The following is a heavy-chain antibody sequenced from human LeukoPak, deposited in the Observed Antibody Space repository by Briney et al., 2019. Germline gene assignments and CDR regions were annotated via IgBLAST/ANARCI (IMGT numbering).Heavy chain of an antibody. J-gene: IGHJ4*02. D-gene: IGHD6-6*01. Sequence: SETLSLTCTVSGGSISSSTYYWGWIRQPPGKGLEWIGNIYYSGNTYYNPSLKSRVAISVDTSKNQFSLKLSSVTAADTAVYYCARECDGIAARPYYFDYWGQGTLVTVSS. CDR2: IYYSGNT. V-gene: IGHV4-39*07. CDR1: GGSISSSTYY. CDR3: ARECDGIAARPYYFDY.